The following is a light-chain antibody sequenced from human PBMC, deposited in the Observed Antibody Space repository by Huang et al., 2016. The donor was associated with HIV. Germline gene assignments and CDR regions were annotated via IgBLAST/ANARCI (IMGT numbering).Light chain of an antibody. Sequence: IQLTQSPSSLSASVGDRVTITCRASQGISSYLAWYQQKPGKAPKLLIYAASTLQSGGPSRFSGSGSGTDFTLTISSLQPEDFATYYCQQFNSYPRTFGQGTKVEIK. CDR3: QQFNSYPRT. J-gene: IGKJ1*01. CDR2: AAS. CDR1: QGISSY. V-gene: IGKV1-9*01.